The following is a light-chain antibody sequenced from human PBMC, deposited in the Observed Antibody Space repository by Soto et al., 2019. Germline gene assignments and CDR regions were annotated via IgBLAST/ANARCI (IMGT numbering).Light chain of an antibody. CDR2: EGT. V-gene: IGLV2-23*01. CDR3: CSFAVGAALV. J-gene: IGLJ2*01. CDR1: SSNVGTYDL. Sequence: QSARTQPASASTSPGQSITISCTGTSSNVGTYDLVSWYQHHPDKAPKLIIYEGTKRPSGISSRFSGSKSGNTASLTISGLQAEDDSDYYCCSFAVGAALVFGGGTKVTFL.